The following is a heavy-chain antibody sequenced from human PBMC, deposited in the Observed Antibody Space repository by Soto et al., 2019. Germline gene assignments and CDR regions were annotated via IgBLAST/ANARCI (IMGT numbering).Heavy chain of an antibody. J-gene: IGHJ5*02. CDR2: IWYDGSNK. CDR1: GFTFSSYG. V-gene: IGHV3-33*01. CDR3: ARDKGLRLGELSYLPNNWFDP. Sequence: GGSLRLSCAASGFTFSSYGMHWIRQAPGKGLEWVAVIWYDGSNKYYADSVKGRFTISRDNSKNTLYLQMNSLRAEDTAVYYCARDKGLRLGELSYLPNNWFDPWGQGTLVTVSS. D-gene: IGHD3-16*02.